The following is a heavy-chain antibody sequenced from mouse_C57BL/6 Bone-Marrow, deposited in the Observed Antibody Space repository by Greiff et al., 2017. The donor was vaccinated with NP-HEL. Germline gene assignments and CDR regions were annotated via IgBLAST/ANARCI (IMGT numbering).Heavy chain of an antibody. CDR1: GYTFTDYN. V-gene: IGHV1-18*01. CDR2: INPNNGGT. J-gene: IGHJ3*01. Sequence: EVKLQESGPELVKPGASVKIPCKASGYTFTDYNMDWVQPSHGKTLEWIGDINPNNGGTIYNQKFKGKATLTVDKSSSTAYMELRSLTSEDTAVYYCAREVLRSFAYWGQGTLVTVSA. D-gene: IGHD1-1*01. CDR3: AREVLRSFAY.